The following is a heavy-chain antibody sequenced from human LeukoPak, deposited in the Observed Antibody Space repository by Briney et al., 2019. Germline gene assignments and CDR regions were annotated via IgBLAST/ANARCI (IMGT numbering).Heavy chain of an antibody. D-gene: IGHD5-24*01. V-gene: IGHV1-8*03. CDR1: GYTFTSYD. CDR2: MTPNGAYT. J-gene: IGHJ2*01. Sequence: ASVKVSCKASGYTFTSYDINWVRQATGQGLEWMGWMTPNGAYTGYAQKFQGRVTITRNTSIATAYMELSSLRFEDTAVYYCARGRDGYNFGYFDLWGRGTLVTVSS. CDR3: ARGRDGYNFGYFDL.